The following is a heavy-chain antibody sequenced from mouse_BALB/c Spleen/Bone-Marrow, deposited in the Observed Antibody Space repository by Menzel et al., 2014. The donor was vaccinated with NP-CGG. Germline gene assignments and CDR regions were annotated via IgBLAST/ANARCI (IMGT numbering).Heavy chain of an antibody. CDR3: ARDDPYGGYAMDY. CDR1: GFSLTSYG. D-gene: IGHD1-1*01. Sequence: VKLVESGPGLVAPSQSLSITCTVSGFSLTSYGVHWVRQPPGKGLEWLGVTWAGGSTNYNSALMSRLSISKDNSKSQVFLKMNSLQTDDTAMYYCARDDPYGGYAMDYWGQGTSVTVSS. CDR2: TWAGGST. J-gene: IGHJ4*01. V-gene: IGHV2-9*02.